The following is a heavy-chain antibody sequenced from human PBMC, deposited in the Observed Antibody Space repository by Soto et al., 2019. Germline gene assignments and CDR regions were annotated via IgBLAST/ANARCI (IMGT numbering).Heavy chain of an antibody. CDR3: ARMPSSCYGEVPYGMDV. CDR2: IYTSGST. V-gene: IGHV4-4*07. J-gene: IGHJ6*02. D-gene: IGHD6-13*01. CDR1: GGSISSYY. Sequence: SETLSLTCTVSGGSISSYYWSWIRQPAGKGLEWIGRIYTSGSTNYNPSLKGRVTMSVDTSKNQFSLKLSSVTAADTAVYYCARMPSSCYGEVPYGMDVWGQGTTVTVSS.